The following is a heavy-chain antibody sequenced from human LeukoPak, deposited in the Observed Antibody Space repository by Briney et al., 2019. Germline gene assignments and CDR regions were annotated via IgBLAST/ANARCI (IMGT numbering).Heavy chain of an antibody. CDR2: ISSSGRTT. D-gene: IGHD2-2*01. CDR3: ARAPGYCDSSSCENWYFDL. CDR1: GFTFSDYY. J-gene: IGHJ2*01. V-gene: IGHV3-11*01. Sequence: GGSLRLSCAASGFTFSDYYMSWIRQAPGKGLEWVSYISSSGRTTYHADSVKGRFTISRDNAKNSLYLQMNSLRAEDTAFYYCARAPGYCDSSSCENWYFDLWGRGILVTVSS.